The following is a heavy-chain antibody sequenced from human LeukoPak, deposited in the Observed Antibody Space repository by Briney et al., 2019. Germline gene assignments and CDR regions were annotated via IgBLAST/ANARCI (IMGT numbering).Heavy chain of an antibody. CDR1: GDSISSDGYY. Sequence: SQTLSLTCTVSGDSISSDGYYWSWIRQHPGKGLEWIGYIYYSGSTYYNPSLKSRVIISVDTSKNHFSLNLSSVTAEDTAVYHCARRNGEGALRFDPWGQGTLVTVSS. V-gene: IGHV4-31*03. CDR3: ARRNGEGALRFDP. J-gene: IGHJ5*02. D-gene: IGHD1-1*01. CDR2: IYYSGST.